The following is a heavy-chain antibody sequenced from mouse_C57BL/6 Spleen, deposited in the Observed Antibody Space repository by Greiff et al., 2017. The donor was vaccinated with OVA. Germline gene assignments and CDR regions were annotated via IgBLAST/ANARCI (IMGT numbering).Heavy chain of an antibody. CDR2: IYPGDGDT. CDR3: ARGTVVAPFDY. V-gene: IGHV1-80*01. J-gene: IGHJ2*01. CDR1: GYAFSSYW. D-gene: IGHD1-1*01. Sequence: VQLVESGAELVKPGASVKISCKASGYAFSSYWMNWVKQRPGKGLEWIGQIYPGDGDTNYNGKFKGKATLTADKSSSTAYMQLSSLTSEDSAVYFCARGTVVAPFDYWGQGTTLTVSS.